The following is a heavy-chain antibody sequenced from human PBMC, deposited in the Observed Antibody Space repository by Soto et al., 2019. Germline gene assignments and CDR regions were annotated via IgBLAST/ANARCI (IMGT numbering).Heavy chain of an antibody. D-gene: IGHD2-2*01. CDR3: ARWSRGVVVPAAPKHYYCYMDV. CDR2: MNPNSGNT. J-gene: IGHJ6*03. V-gene: IGHV1-8*01. CDR1: GYTFTSYD. Sequence: ASVKVSCKASGYTFTSYDINWVRQATGQGLEWMGWMNPNSGNTGYAQKFQGRVTMTRNTSISTAYMELSSLRSEDTAVYYCARWSRGVVVPAAPKHYYCYMDVWGKGTTVTVSS.